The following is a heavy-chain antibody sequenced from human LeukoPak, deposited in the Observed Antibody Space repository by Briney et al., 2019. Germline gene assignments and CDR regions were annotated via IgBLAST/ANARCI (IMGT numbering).Heavy chain of an antibody. J-gene: IGHJ4*02. CDR1: RDSFTTNW. CDR2: IYPGDSVT. Sequence: GESLKISCRASRDSFTTNWIGWVRQMPGKGLEWMAIIYPGDSVTTYSPSFQGQVTISADMSISTAYLQWSSLKATDTGLYYCARPSSTGRDYWGQGTLVTVTS. CDR3: ARPSSTGRDY. D-gene: IGHD2-8*02. V-gene: IGHV5-51*01.